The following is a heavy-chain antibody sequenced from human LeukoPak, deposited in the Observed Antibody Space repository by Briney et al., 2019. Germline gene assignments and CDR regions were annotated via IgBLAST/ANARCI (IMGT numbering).Heavy chain of an antibody. J-gene: IGHJ4*02. CDR2: IYHSGST. V-gene: IGHV4-30-2*01. Sequence: PSQTLSLTCAVSSGSISSGGYSWSWIRQPPGKGLEWIGYIYHSGSTYYNPSLKSRVTISVDRSKNQFSLKLSSVTAADTAVYYCARELPTGWVDYWGQGTLVTVSS. D-gene: IGHD3-9*01. CDR3: ARELPTGWVDY. CDR1: SGSISSGGYS.